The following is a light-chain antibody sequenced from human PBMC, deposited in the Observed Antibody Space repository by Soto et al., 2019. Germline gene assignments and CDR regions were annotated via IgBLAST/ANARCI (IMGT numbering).Light chain of an antibody. CDR2: EGS. Sequence: QSVLTQPASVSGSPGQSITISCTGTSSDVGSYNLVSWYQQHPGKAPKLMIYEGSKRPSGVSNRFSGSKSGNTASLTISGLQAEDEADYYCCSYAGSSTFVVFGGAT. V-gene: IGLV2-23*03. CDR3: CSYAGSSTFVV. J-gene: IGLJ3*02. CDR1: SSDVGSYNL.